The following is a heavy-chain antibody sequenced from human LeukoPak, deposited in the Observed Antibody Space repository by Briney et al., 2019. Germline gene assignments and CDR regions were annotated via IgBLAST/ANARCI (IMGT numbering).Heavy chain of an antibody. J-gene: IGHJ3*02. Sequence: RPGGSLRLSCAASGFTVSSNYMSWVRQAPGKGLEWVSVIDSGGSTCSADSVKGRFTTSRDNSKNTLYLQMNSLRAEDTAVYYCAREAYYYDSSGYNYAFDIWGQGTMVTVS. CDR3: AREAYYYDSSGYNYAFDI. CDR2: IDSGGST. V-gene: IGHV3-53*01. CDR1: GFTVSSNY. D-gene: IGHD3-22*01.